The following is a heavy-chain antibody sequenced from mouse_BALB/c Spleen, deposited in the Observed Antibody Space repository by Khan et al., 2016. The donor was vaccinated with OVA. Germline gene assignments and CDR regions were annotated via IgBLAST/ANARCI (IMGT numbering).Heavy chain of an antibody. J-gene: IGHJ2*01. CDR2: INPTSGYT. CDR3: TRDRIDY. CDR1: GYTFTTYW. V-gene: IGHV1-7*01. Sequence: QVQLQQSGAELAKPGASVKMSCKASGYTFTTYWMHWVKQRPGQGLEWIGYINPTSGYTDYTEKFKDRATLSADKSSSTAYMQLSSLTSEDSAVYYCTRDRIDYWGQGTTVTVAS.